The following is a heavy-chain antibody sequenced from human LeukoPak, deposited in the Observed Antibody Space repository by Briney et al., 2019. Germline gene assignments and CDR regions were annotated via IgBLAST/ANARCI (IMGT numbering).Heavy chain of an antibody. D-gene: IGHD6-6*01. Sequence: GGSLRLSCAASGFTFSSYSMNWVRQAPGKGREWVSSISSSSSYIYYADSVKGRFTISRDNAKNPLYLQMNSLRAEDTAVYYCARATKEYSSSSLFRYYYYYMDVWGKGTTVTVSS. J-gene: IGHJ6*03. CDR3: ARATKEYSSSSLFRYYYYYMDV. V-gene: IGHV3-21*01. CDR2: ISSSSSYI. CDR1: GFTFSSYS.